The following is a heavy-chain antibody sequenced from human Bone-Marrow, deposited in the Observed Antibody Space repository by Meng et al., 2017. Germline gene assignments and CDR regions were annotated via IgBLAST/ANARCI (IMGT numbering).Heavy chain of an antibody. Sequence: SETLSLTCTVSGGSISSYYWSWIRQPPGKGLEWIGYIYYSGSTNYNPSLKSRVTISVDTSKNQFSLKLSSVTAADTAVYYCARDKWADFPSSPFDYWGQGTLVTVSS. J-gene: IGHJ4*02. CDR3: ARDKWADFPSSPFDY. D-gene: IGHD1-26*01. CDR1: GGSISSYY. CDR2: IYYSGST. V-gene: IGHV4-59*01.